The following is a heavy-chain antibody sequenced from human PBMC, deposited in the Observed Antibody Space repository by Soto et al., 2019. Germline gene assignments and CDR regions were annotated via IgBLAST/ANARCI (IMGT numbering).Heavy chain of an antibody. CDR2: IYHSGST. CDR1: GGSISSGGYS. D-gene: IGHD3-22*01. V-gene: IGHV4-30-2*01. Sequence: QLQLQESGSGLVKPSQTLSLTCAVSGGSISSGGYSWSWIRQPPGKGREGIGYIYHSGSTYYNPSLSSRVTLAVDRPKNQFSLKLSSVTAAGTAVYYCARAPYYYDSSGYFYEYWGQGTLVTVSS. J-gene: IGHJ4*02. CDR3: ARAPYYYDSSGYFYEY.